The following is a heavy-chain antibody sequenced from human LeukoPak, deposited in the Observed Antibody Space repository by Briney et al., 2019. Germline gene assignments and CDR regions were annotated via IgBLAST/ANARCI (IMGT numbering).Heavy chain of an antibody. D-gene: IGHD2-15*01. CDR3: ARGRRVVGGIRPRGNRVDP. Sequence: SETLSLTCAVYGGSFSGYYWSWIRQPPGKGLEWIGEINHSGSTNYNPSLKSRVTISVDTSKNQFSLKLSSVTAADTAVYYCARGRRVVGGIRPRGNRVDPRGQGTLGTVP. J-gene: IGHJ5*02. V-gene: IGHV4-34*01. CDR2: INHSGST. CDR1: GGSFSGYY.